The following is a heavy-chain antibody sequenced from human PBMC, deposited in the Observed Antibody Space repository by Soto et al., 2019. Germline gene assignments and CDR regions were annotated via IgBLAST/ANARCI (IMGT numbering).Heavy chain of an antibody. CDR1: GYTFTRYG. J-gene: IGHJ6*02. CDR2: ISGYNGDT. CDR3: ASRPPLMDV. Sequence: ASVKVSCKASGYTFTRYGISWVRQAPGQGLEWMGWISGYNGDTNYAQKFQGRVTMTTDTSTSTAYMELRSLRSDDTAVYYCASRPPLMDVWGQGTTVIVSS. V-gene: IGHV1-18*01.